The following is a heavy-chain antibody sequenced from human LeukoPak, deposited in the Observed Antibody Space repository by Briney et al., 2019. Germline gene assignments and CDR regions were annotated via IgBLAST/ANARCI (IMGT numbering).Heavy chain of an antibody. CDR3: AKVIREVDMSHDY. Sequence: PGGSLRLSCAASGFTLSNYAMSWVRQAPGKGLEWVSSIHYNGGNTYYAVSVKGRFTISRDNSKNTLYLQMNTLRVEDTAVYYCAKVIREVDMSHDYWGQGALVTVSS. D-gene: IGHD5-12*01. V-gene: IGHV3-23*01. CDR1: GFTLSNYA. CDR2: IHYNGGNT. J-gene: IGHJ4*02.